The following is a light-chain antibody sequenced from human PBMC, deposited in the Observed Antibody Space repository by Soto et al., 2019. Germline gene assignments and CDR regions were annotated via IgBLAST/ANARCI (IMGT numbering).Light chain of an antibody. J-gene: IGKJ5*01. CDR3: QQYGSSPQPIT. Sequence: EIVLTQSPGTLSLSPGERATLSCRASQSVISRNLAWYQQKPGQAPRLLIYGASSRATGIPDRFSGSGSGTDFTLTISRLEPEDFAVSYCQQYGSSPQPITFGQGTRLEIK. CDR2: GAS. V-gene: IGKV3-20*01. CDR1: QSVISRN.